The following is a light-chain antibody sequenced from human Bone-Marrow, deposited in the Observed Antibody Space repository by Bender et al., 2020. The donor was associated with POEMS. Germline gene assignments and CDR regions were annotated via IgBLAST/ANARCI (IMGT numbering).Light chain of an antibody. CDR1: SGDIGSYNL. CDR2: EVN. CDR3: CSHAASSPVV. V-gene: IGLV2-23*02. J-gene: IGLJ2*01. Sequence: QSALTQSASMSGSPGQSTTISCTGSSGDIGSYNLVSWYQQHPGRAPRLIIFEVNKRPSGISDRFSASKSGNTASLTISGLQTEDEADYHCCSHAASSPVVFGGGTRLTVL.